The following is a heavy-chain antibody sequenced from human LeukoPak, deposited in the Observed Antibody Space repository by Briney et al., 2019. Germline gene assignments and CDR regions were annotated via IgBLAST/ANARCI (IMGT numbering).Heavy chain of an antibody. V-gene: IGHV1-18*01. CDR3: ARVPRGITISDDY. CDR2: ISTSTGDT. J-gene: IGHJ4*02. CDR1: GYSFILYG. Sequence: ASVKVSCKTSGYSFILYGISWVRHAPGQGPEWMGWISTSTGDTKYTQKFQGRVTMTRDTSISTAHMELSKLRSDDTAVYYCARVPRGITISDDYWGQGTLVTVSS. D-gene: IGHD3-3*01.